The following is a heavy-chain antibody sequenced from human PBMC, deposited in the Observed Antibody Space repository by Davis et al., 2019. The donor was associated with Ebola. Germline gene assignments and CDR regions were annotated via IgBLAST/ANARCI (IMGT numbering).Heavy chain of an antibody. V-gene: IGHV5-51*01. CDR1: GYSFASSW. CDR2: IYPDDSET. D-gene: IGHD3-22*01. CDR3: ARHVMVGYYDSVLGY. J-gene: IGHJ4*02. Sequence: GESLKISCEASGYSFASSWIGWVRQLPGKGLEWMGVIYPDDSETTYSPSFQGQVTISADKSISTAYLQWSGLKASDTAMYYCARHVMVGYYDSVLGYWGQGTLVTVSS.